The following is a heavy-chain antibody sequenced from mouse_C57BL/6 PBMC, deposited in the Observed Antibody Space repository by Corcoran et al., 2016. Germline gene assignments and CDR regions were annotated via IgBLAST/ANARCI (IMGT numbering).Heavy chain of an antibody. CDR2: INPNNGGT. Sequence: EVQLQQSGPELVKPGATVKISCTASGYTFTDYYMNWVKQSPGKSLEWIGDINPNNGGTSYNQKFKGKATLTVDKSSSTAYMELRSLTSADSAVYYCARLVAYSNYGAFAYWGQGTLVTVSA. CDR1: GYTFTDYY. CDR3: ARLVAYSNYGAFAY. D-gene: IGHD2-5*01. J-gene: IGHJ3*01. V-gene: IGHV1-26*01.